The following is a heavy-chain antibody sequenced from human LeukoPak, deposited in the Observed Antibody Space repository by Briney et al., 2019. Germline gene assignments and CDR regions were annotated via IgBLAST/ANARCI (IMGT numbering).Heavy chain of an antibody. J-gene: IGHJ4*02. CDR3: AKSQSQTGSSWSFDY. CDR1: GLTFSSYA. CDR2: ISGSGGST. D-gene: IGHD6-13*01. Sequence: GGSLRLSCAASGLTFSSYAMSWVRQAPGKGLEWVSDISGSGGSTDYADSVKGRFTISRDNSKSTLYPQMNSLRAEDTAVYYCAKSQSQTGSSWSFDYWGQGTLVTVSS. V-gene: IGHV3-23*01.